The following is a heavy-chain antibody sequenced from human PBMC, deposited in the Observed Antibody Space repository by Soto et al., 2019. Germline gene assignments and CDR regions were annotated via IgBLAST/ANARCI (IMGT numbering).Heavy chain of an antibody. D-gene: IGHD1-7*01. J-gene: IGHJ4*01. CDR1: GYIFTNHA. V-gene: IGHV1-3*01. Sequence: GASVKVSCKAFGYIFTNHAIHWVRQAPGQGLEWMGWINAGKGDTKYPQRFQGRVTITRDTSASTAYMELSSLRSEDTAVYYCARNILGGTTDYWG. CDR2: INAGKGDT. CDR3: ARNILGGTTDY.